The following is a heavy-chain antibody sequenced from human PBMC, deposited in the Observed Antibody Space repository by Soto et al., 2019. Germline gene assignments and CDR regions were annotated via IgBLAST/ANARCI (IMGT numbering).Heavy chain of an antibody. V-gene: IGHV1-69*06. CDR3: AREQYGVTLFDP. Sequence: SVTFSCTSSGGTFRSYGISWVLQAPGQGLEWMGGIIPIFGTANYAQKFQGRVTITADKSTSTAYMELSSLRSEDTAVYYCAREQYGVTLFDPWGQGNLVTGSA. CDR1: GGTFRSYG. CDR2: IIPIFGTA. J-gene: IGHJ5*02. D-gene: IGHD4-17*01.